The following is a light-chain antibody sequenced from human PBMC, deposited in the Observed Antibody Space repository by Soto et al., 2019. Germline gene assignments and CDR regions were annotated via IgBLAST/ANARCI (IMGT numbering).Light chain of an antibody. CDR1: QSMSDS. V-gene: IGKV1-39*01. J-gene: IGKJ2*01. Sequence: DIQLTQSPSSLSASVGDRVTITCRASQSMSDSLNWYQQKSGKAPKLLIYSASSLESGVPSRFSGSGSGTHFTLTISSLQPEDFGTYFCQQSYSNSYTFGQGTTLEIK. CDR3: QQSYSNSYT. CDR2: SAS.